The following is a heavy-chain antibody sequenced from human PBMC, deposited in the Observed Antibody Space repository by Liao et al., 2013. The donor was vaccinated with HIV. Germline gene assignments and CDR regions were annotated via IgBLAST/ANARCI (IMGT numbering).Heavy chain of an antibody. CDR3: AREGYYYDSSGYYKIFDY. CDR2: IYTSGST. CDR1: GDSISSYY. D-gene: IGHD3-22*01. V-gene: IGHV4-4*07. Sequence: QVHLQESGPALVKPSETLSLTCTVSGDSISSYYWSWIRQPAGKGLEWIGRIYTSGSTNYNPSLKSRVTMSVDTSKNQFSLKLSSVTAADTAVYYCAREGYYYDSSGYYKIFDYWGQGTLVTVSS. J-gene: IGHJ4*02.